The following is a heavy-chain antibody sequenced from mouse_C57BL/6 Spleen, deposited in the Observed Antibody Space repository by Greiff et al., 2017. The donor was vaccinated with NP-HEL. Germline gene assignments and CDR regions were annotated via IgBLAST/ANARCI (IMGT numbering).Heavy chain of an antibody. V-gene: IGHV5-17*01. D-gene: IGHD2-4*01. CDR2: ISSGSSTI. J-gene: IGHJ3*01. CDR1: GFTFSDYG. CDR3: AREDYYEYAWFAY. Sequence: EVQLVESGGGLVKPGGSLKLSCAASGFTFSDYGMHWVRQAPEKGLEWVAYISSGSSTIYYADPVKGRFTISRDNAKNTLFLQMTSLRSEDTAMYYCAREDYYEYAWFAYWGQGTLVTVAA.